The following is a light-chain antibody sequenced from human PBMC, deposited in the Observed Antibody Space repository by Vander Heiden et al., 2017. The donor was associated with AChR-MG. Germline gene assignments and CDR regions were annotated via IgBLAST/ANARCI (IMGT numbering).Light chain of an antibody. CDR2: DVS. J-gene: IGLJ1*01. Sequence: QPALTQPASVSGSPGQSITIPCTGTSSDVGGYNYVSWYQQHPGKAPKLMIYDVSKRPSGVSNRFSGSKSGNTASLTISGLQAEDEADYYCSSYTSSLYVFGTGTKVTVL. V-gene: IGLV2-14*01. CDR3: SSYTSSLYV. CDR1: SSDVGGYNY.